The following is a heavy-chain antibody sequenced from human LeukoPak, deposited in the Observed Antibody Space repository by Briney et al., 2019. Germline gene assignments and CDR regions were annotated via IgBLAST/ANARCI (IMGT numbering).Heavy chain of an antibody. CDR3: ARDWTAYSSSGSIFDY. CDR2: INPNSGGT. J-gene: IGHJ4*02. CDR1: GYTFTGYY. D-gene: IGHD3-22*01. Sequence: ASVKVSCKASGYTFTGYYMHWVRQAPGQGLEWMGWINPNSGGTNYAQKFQGRVTMTRDTSISTAYMELSSLRSEDTAAYYCARDWTAYSSSGSIFDYWGQGTLVTVSS. V-gene: IGHV1-2*02.